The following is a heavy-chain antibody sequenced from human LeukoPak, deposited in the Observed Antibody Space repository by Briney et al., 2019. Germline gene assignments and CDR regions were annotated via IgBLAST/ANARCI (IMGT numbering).Heavy chain of an antibody. CDR2: ILSDGDTT. CDR3: AREGHCSTTSCYTPFDY. J-gene: IGHJ4*02. CDR1: GFIFTSYA. Sequence: GGSLRLSCAASGFIFTSYAMNWVRQAPGKGLEWVSAILSDGDTTSYADSVRGRFTISRDNSKNTLYLQMNSLRAEDTAVYYCAREGHCSTTSCYTPFDYWGQGTLVTVSS. V-gene: IGHV3-23*01. D-gene: IGHD2-2*02.